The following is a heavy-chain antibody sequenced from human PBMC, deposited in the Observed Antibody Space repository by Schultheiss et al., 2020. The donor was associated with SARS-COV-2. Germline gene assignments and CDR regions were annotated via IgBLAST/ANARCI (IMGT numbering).Heavy chain of an antibody. CDR3: AASVRDTAMLPYYYYYGMDV. Sequence: GGSLRLSCAASGFTLSSYWMHWVRQAPGKGLEWVSLISWDGGSTYYADSVKGRFTISRDNSKNSLYLQMNSLRAEDTALYYCAASVRDTAMLPYYYYYGMDVWGQGTTVTVSS. CDR2: ISWDGGST. J-gene: IGHJ6*02. D-gene: IGHD5-18*01. V-gene: IGHV3-43D*04. CDR1: GFTLSSYW.